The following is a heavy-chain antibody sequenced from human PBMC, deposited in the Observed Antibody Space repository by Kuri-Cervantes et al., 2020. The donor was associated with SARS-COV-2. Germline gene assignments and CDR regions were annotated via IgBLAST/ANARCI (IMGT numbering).Heavy chain of an antibody. V-gene: IGHV4-31*03. CDR2: IYYSGST. D-gene: IGHD6-13*01. J-gene: IGHJ4*02. CDR1: GGSVSSGSYY. Sequence: SETLSLTCTVSGGSVSSGSYYWSWIRQHPGKGLEWIGYIYYSGSTYYNPSLKGRVTISVDTSKNQFSLQLNSLTPEDTAVYFCARGLSGSSNWSILDYWGQGTPVTVSS. CDR3: ARGLSGSSNWSILDY.